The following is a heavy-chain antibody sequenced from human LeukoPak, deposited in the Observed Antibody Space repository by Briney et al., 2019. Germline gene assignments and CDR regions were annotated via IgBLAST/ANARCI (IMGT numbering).Heavy chain of an antibody. J-gene: IGHJ4*02. V-gene: IGHV3-15*01. CDR1: GFTFSNAW. D-gene: IGHD3-10*01. Sequence: GGSLRLSCAASGFTFSNAWMSWVRQTPGKGLEWVGRIKSKTDGGTTDYAAPVKGRFTISRDDSKNTLYLQMNSLKTEDTAVYYCTTSYYYGSGSYYNGWGQGTLVTVSS. CDR2: IKSKTDGGTT. CDR3: TTSYYYGSGSYYNG.